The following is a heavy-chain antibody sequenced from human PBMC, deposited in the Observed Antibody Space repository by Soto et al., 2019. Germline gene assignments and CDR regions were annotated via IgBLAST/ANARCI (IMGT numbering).Heavy chain of an antibody. J-gene: IGHJ4*02. D-gene: IGHD6-6*01. Sequence: KPSETLSLTCAVSGGSISSDGYSWSWIRQPPGKGLEWIGYLYHSGSTYYNPSLKSRVTISEDRSKNQFSLKLTSVTAADTAVYYCARGAPYSISLYYFAHWGQGALVTVSS. V-gene: IGHV4-30-2*01. CDR2: LYHSGST. CDR1: GGSISSDGYS. CDR3: ARGAPYSISLYYFAH.